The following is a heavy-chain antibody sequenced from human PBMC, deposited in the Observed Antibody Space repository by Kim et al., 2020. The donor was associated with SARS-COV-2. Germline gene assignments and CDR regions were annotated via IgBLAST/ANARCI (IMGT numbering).Heavy chain of an antibody. Sequence: AQKFQGRVTMTRDTSTSTVYMELSSRRSEDTAVYYCARDSYGSGYYYGMDVWGQGTTVTVSS. J-gene: IGHJ6*02. CDR3: ARDSYGSGYYYGMDV. D-gene: IGHD3-10*01. V-gene: IGHV1-46*01.